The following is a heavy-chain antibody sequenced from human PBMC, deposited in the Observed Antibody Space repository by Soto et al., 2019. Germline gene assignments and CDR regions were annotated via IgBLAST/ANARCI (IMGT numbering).Heavy chain of an antibody. CDR1: GGSISSSNW. V-gene: IGHV4-4*02. D-gene: IGHD6-13*01. CDR3: ARENGAAAVNRHQLDY. Sequence: QVQLQESGPGLVKPSGTLSLTCAVSGGSISSSNWWRWVRQPPGKGLEWIGEISHSGCTNYNPSLKSRVTISVDKSKNQFSLKLSSVTAADTAVYYCARENGAAAVNRHQLDYWGQGTLVTVSS. J-gene: IGHJ4*02. CDR2: ISHSGCT.